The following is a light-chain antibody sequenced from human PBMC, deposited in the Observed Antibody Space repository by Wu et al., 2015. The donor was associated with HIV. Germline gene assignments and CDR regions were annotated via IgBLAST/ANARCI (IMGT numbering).Light chain of an antibody. Sequence: EIVLTQTPGTLSLPPGDRATLSCRASQSVRTQLAWYQQRPGQPPRLLIFNASLRATGIPGRFSGSGSGTDFTLTISSLESEDFAVYYCQQGSTWPLTFGQGTRLEIK. J-gene: IGKJ5*01. CDR3: QQGSTWPLT. V-gene: IGKV3-11*01. CDR1: QSVRTQ. CDR2: NAS.